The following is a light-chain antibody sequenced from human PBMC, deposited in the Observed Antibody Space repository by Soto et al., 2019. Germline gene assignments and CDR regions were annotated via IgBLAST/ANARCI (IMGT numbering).Light chain of an antibody. V-gene: IGKV3-15*01. CDR3: LQYNDWPYT. J-gene: IGKJ2*01. Sequence: EIVVTQSPATLSVSPGDRATLSCTSSQNVGINLAWYQQKPGQAPRLLIYAKSTRATGIPARFSGIGSGTEFTLAISRLQSEDFALYYCLQYNDWPYTFGQGTKLEIK. CDR2: AKS. CDR1: QNVGIN.